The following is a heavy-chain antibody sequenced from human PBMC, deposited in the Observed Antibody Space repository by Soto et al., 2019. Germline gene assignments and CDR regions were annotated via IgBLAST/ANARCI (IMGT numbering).Heavy chain of an antibody. CDR1: GGTFSSYA. D-gene: IGHD6-13*01. CDR2: ISAYNGNT. V-gene: IGHV1-18*01. Sequence: ASVKVSCTASGGTFSSYAISWVRQAPGQGLEWMGGISAYNGNTNYAQKLQGRVTMTTDTSTSTAYMELRSLRSDDTAVYYCARISRSGSSWYRTNWFDPWGQGTLVTVSS. CDR3: ARISRSGSSWYRTNWFDP. J-gene: IGHJ5*02.